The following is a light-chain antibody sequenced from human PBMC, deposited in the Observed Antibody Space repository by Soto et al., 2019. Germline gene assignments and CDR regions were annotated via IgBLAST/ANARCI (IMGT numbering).Light chain of an antibody. J-gene: IGLJ2*01. V-gene: IGLV2-8*01. Sequence: QSALTQPPSASGSPGQSVTISCTGTSSDVGGYNYVSWYQQHPGKAPKLMIYEVSKRPSGVPDLFSGSKSGNTASLTVSGLQAEDEADYYCSSYASSNNLVFGGGTKLTVL. CDR3: SSYASSNNLV. CDR1: SSDVGGYNY. CDR2: EVS.